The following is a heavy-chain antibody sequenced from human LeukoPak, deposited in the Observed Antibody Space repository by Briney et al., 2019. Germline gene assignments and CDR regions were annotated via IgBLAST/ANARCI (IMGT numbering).Heavy chain of an antibody. CDR1: GGTFSSYA. Sequence: ASVKVSCKASGGTFSSYAISWVRQALGQGLEWMGRIIPIFGTANYAQKFQGRVTITADKSTSTAYMELSNLSSEDTAVYYCARAVPYCSSTSCPAEGYFDYWGQGTLVTVSS. CDR3: ARAVPYCSSTSCPAEGYFDY. J-gene: IGHJ4*02. V-gene: IGHV1-69*06. CDR2: IIPIFGTA. D-gene: IGHD2-2*01.